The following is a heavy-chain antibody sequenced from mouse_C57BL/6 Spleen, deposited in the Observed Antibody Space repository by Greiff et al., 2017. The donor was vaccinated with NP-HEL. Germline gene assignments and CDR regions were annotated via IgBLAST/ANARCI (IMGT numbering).Heavy chain of an antibody. CDR3: VREDGHGYYKDYAMGD. CDR2: IRSKSNNYAT. CDR1: GFSFTTYA. J-gene: IGHJ4*01. V-gene: IGHV10-1*01. D-gene: IGHD2-3*01. Sequence: EVKLLESGGGLVQPKGSLKLSCAASGFSFTTYAMNWVRQAPGQGLEWVARIRSKSNNYATYYAVSVKDTFTISRDNSESMLYLKMNNLKTEDTAMYDCVREDGHGYYKDYAMGDWGQGTSVTVST.